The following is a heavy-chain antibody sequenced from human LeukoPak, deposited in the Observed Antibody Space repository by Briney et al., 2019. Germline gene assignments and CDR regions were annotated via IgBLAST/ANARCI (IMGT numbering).Heavy chain of an antibody. CDR1: GFTFSSYW. D-gene: IGHD4-23*01. V-gene: IGHV3-74*01. Sequence: GGSLRLSCAASGFTFSSYWMHWVRQAPGKGVVWVSRINSDGSSISYADSVKGRFTISRDNAKNTLYRQMNSLRAEDTAVYYCARRGGATVGAFDIWGQGTMVTVSS. CDR2: INSDGSSI. J-gene: IGHJ3*02. CDR3: ARRGGATVGAFDI.